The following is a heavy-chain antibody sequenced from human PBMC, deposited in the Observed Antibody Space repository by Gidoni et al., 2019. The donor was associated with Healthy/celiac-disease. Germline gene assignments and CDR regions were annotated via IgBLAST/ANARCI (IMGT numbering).Heavy chain of an antibody. CDR1: GFTFSSYG. CDR3: AKEGDYDFWSGRYYGMDV. Sequence: QVQPVEPGGGVGQPGRSLRLSCAASGFTFSSYGMHWVRQAPGKGLEWVAVISYDGSNKSYADSVKGRFTISRDNSKNTLYLQMNSLRAEDTAVYYCAKEGDYDFWSGRYYGMDVWGQGTTVTVSS. V-gene: IGHV3-30*18. J-gene: IGHJ6*02. D-gene: IGHD3-3*01. CDR2: ISYDGSNK.